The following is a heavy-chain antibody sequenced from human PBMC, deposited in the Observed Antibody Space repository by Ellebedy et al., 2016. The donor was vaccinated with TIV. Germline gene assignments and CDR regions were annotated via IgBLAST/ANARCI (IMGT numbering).Heavy chain of an antibody. CDR1: GFIFSSYG. Sequence: GESLKISCAASGFIFSSYGMHWVRQAPGKGLEWVAVIWYDGNKKDYADFVKGRFTSTRDNSKNTLYLQMNSLRAEDTDVYYCARANTAMVRRNHMDVWGQGTTVTVSS. D-gene: IGHD5-18*01. CDR3: ARANTAMVRRNHMDV. V-gene: IGHV3-33*01. J-gene: IGHJ6*02. CDR2: IWYDGNKK.